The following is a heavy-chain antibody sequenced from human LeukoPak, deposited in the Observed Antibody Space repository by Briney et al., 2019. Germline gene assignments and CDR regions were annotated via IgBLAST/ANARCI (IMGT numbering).Heavy chain of an antibody. Sequence: PGGSLRLSCAASGFTFSSYWMSWVRQAPGKGLEGGANIKRDGSEKYYVDSVKGRFTISRDNAKNSLYLQMNSLRAEDTAVYYCAKYSSGWYFDYWGQGTLVTVSS. CDR3: AKYSSGWYFDY. CDR1: GFTFSSYW. J-gene: IGHJ4*02. D-gene: IGHD6-19*01. CDR2: IKRDGSEK. V-gene: IGHV3-7*01.